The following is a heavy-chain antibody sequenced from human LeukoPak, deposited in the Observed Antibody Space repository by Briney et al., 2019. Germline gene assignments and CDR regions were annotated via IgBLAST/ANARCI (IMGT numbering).Heavy chain of an antibody. D-gene: IGHD6-13*01. V-gene: IGHV6-1*01. Sequence: SQTLSLTCAISGDSVSSNSAAWNWIRQSPSRGLEWLGRTYYRSKWYNDYAVSVKSRITINPDTSKNQFSLQLNSVTPEDTAVYYCARASEGSSWYHYYHGMDVWGQGTTVTVSS. CDR1: GDSVSSNSAA. CDR3: ARASEGSSWYHYYHGMDV. CDR2: TYYRSKWYN. J-gene: IGHJ6*02.